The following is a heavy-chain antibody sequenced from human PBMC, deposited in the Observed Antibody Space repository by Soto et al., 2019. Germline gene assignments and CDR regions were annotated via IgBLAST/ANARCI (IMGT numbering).Heavy chain of an antibody. CDR2: ISAYNGKT. CDR3: AVLTLGGLSDLYYYYGMDV. D-gene: IGHD3-16*01. Sequence: QVQLVQSGTEVKKPGASVKVSCKASGYTFTSYGISWVRQAPGQGLEWMGWISAYNGKTNYAQKLQGRVTMTTDTSTSTAYMELRSLRSDDTAAYYCAVLTLGGLSDLYYYYGMDVWGQGTTVTVSS. V-gene: IGHV1-18*01. J-gene: IGHJ6*02. CDR1: GYTFTSYG.